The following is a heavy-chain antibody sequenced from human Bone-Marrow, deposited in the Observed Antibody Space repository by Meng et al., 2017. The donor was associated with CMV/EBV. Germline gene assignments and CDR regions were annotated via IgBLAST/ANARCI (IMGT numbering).Heavy chain of an antibody. V-gene: IGHV3-43D*03. CDR3: ARQTDYSEAVDF. CDR1: GFTFDDYA. CDR2: ISWDGGST. J-gene: IGHJ4*02. Sequence: GESLKISCAASGFTFDDYAMHWVRQAPGKGLEWVSLISWDGGSTYYADSVRGRFTISRDNAKNSLYLQMSSLGPEDTALYHCARQTDYSEAVDFWGQGTLVTFSS. D-gene: IGHD4-11*01.